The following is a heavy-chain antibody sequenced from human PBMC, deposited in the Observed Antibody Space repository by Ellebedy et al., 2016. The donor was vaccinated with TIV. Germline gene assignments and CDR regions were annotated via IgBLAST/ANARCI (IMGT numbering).Heavy chain of an antibody. CDR1: GFTFSSYG. V-gene: IGHV3-33*01. CDR3: ARDFERGYYFDY. D-gene: IGHD3-9*01. J-gene: IGHJ4*02. CDR2: IWYDGSNK. Sequence: GESLKISXAASGFTFSSYGMHWVRQAPGKGLEWVAVIWYDGSNKYYADSVKGRFTISRDNSKNTLYLQMNSLRAEDTAVYYCARDFERGYYFDYWGQGTLVTVSS.